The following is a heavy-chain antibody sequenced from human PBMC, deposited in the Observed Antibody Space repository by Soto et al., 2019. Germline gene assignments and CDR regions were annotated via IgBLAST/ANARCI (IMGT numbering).Heavy chain of an antibody. CDR3: AKDPVY. Sequence: QVKLVESGGGVVQPGRSLRLSCAASGFTFSSYGMHWVRQAPGKGLEWVAVISYDGSNKYYADSVKGRFTISRDNSKNTLYLQMNSLRAEDTAVYYCAKDPVYWGQGTLVTVSS. V-gene: IGHV3-30*18. CDR2: ISYDGSNK. J-gene: IGHJ4*02. CDR1: GFTFSSYG.